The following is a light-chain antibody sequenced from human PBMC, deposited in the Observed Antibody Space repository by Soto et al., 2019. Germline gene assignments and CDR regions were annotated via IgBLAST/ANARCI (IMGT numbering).Light chain of an antibody. CDR1: QNINTR. CDR3: HKRQSWPRK. V-gene: IGKV3-11*01. Sequence: EIVFTQSPATLSSFPGDIVTLSCRASQNINTRLAWYQHRPGQAPRLLIYQTSIRAAGIPARFSASGTGTSFTLTISDVQPEDFAVYYCHKRQSWPRKFGQGTKVDI. J-gene: IGKJ1*01. CDR2: QTS.